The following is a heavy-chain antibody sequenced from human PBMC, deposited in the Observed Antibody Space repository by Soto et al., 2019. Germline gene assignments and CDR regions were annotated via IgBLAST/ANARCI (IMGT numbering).Heavy chain of an antibody. V-gene: IGHV1-18*01. J-gene: IGHJ4*02. Sequence: QVQLVQSGAEVKKAGASVKVSCKASGYTFASYGISWVRQAPGQGLEWMGWISGYNGDTNYAEKLQDRVTMTTDTSTSTVNMELRSLRSDDTAVYYGARGGRGVPLYFDYWGQGTLVTVSS. CDR1: GYTFASYG. CDR2: ISGYNGDT. CDR3: ARGGRGVPLYFDY. D-gene: IGHD3-10*01.